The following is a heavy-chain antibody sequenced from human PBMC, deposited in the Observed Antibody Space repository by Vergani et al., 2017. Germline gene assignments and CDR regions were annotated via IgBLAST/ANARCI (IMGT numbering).Heavy chain of an antibody. CDR3: ARERIAAARNWFDP. Sequence: QVQLVQSGAEVKKPGASVKVSCKVSGYTLTELSMHWVRQAPGKGLEWMGIINPSGGSTSYAQKFQGRVTMTRDTSTSTVYMELSSLGSEDTAVYYCARERIAAARNWFDPWGQGTLVTVSS. V-gene: IGHV1-46*03. CDR2: INPSGGST. J-gene: IGHJ5*02. CDR1: GYTLTELS. D-gene: IGHD6-13*01.